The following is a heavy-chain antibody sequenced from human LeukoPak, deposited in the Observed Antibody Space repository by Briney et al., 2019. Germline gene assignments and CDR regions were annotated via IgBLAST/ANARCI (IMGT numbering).Heavy chain of an antibody. CDR2: IRGSGEST. J-gene: IGHJ4*02. CDR1: GFTFDDYA. CDR3: AKDRISYTTSPGELSH. Sequence: PGGSLRLSCAASGFTFDDYAMSWVRQAPGKGLEWVSTIRGSGESTHYADSVQGRFTISRDNSLYTVYLQMDSLRGDDTAVYYCAKDRISYTTSPGELSHWGQGTLVIVSS. D-gene: IGHD3-10*01. V-gene: IGHV3-23*01.